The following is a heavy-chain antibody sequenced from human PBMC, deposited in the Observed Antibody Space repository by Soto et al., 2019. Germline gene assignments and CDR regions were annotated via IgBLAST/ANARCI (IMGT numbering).Heavy chain of an antibody. CDR1: GFSLTTSAVG. Sequence: QITLKESGPTLVTPTQTLTLTCTFSGFSLTTSAVGVGWFRQPPGKALEWLTLIYWDDDNHYSPSLQGRLSITKDTSKNQVVLTMTHMDPVDTATYYCAHGSGWLFDFWGPGALVTVSS. CDR3: AHGSGWLFDF. J-gene: IGHJ4*02. V-gene: IGHV2-5*02. CDR2: IYWDDDN. D-gene: IGHD6-19*01.